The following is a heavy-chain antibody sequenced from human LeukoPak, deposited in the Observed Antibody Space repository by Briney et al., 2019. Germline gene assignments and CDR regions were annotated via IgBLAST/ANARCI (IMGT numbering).Heavy chain of an antibody. Sequence: GGSLRLSCAASGFTFSSYWMSWVRQAPGKGLEWVANIKKDGSEKYYVDSVKGRFTISRDNAKNSLYLQMNSLRAEDTAVYYCARDNTYYYDSSGYYELDYWGQGTLVTVSS. CDR2: IKKDGSEK. V-gene: IGHV3-7*03. J-gene: IGHJ4*02. CDR1: GFTFSSYW. CDR3: ARDNTYYYDSSGYYELDY. D-gene: IGHD3-22*01.